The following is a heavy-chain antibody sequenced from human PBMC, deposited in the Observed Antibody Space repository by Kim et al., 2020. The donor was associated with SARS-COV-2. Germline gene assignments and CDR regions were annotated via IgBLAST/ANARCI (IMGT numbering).Heavy chain of an antibody. CDR1: GGSFSGYY. D-gene: IGHD4-17*01. CDR2: INHSGST. J-gene: IGHJ6*02. CDR3: ARGFRTTVTQARGHYYYYYGMDV. Sequence: SETLSLTCAVYGGSFSGYYWSWIRQPPGKGLEWIGEINHSGSTNYNPSLKSRVTISVDTSKNQFSLKLSSVTAADTAVYYCARGFRTTVTQARGHYYYYYGMDVWGQGTTVTVSS. V-gene: IGHV4-34*01.